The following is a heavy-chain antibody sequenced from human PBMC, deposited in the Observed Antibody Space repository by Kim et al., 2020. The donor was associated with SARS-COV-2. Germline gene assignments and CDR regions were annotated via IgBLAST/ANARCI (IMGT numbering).Heavy chain of an antibody. CDR3: ARNPGALYESSGYYYDY. CDR2: ISPYNGHT. CDR1: GYTFSSYG. D-gene: IGHD3-22*01. V-gene: IGHV1-18*04. Sequence: ASVKVSCKASGYTFSSYGISWVRQAPGQGLEWMAWISPYNGHTNYAQNFQGRVTMTTDTSTSTASMELRSLSSDDTAVYYCARNPGALYESSGYYYDYWGQGTLVTVSP. J-gene: IGHJ4*02.